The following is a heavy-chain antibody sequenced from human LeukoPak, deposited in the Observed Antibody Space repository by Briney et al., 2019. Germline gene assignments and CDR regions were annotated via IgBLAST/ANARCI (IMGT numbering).Heavy chain of an antibody. CDR3: ARTPTYCGGDCYYFDP. J-gene: IGHJ5*02. Sequence: SETLSLTCAVSGGSISSSGYSWSWIRQPPGKGLEWIGYIHHTGSTYYNPSLKSRVTISVDRSKNQFSLKLSSVAAADTAMYFCARTPTYCGGDCYYFDPWGQGTLVTVSS. V-gene: IGHV4-30-2*01. CDR2: IHHTGST. D-gene: IGHD2-21*02. CDR1: GGSISSSGYS.